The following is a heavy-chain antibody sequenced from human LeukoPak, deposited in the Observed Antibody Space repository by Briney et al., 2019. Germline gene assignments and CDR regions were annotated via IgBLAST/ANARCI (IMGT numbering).Heavy chain of an antibody. J-gene: IGHJ6*03. Sequence: GGSLRLSCAASGFTFSSYSMNWVRQAPGKGLEWVSYISSSSSTIYYADSVKGRFTISRDNAKNSLYLQMNSLRAEDTAVYYCARDVRGRKGYCSSTSCHSGHEGGYFYYYYYMDVWGKGTTVTVSS. CDR2: ISSSSSTI. CDR1: GFTFSSYS. V-gene: IGHV3-48*01. CDR3: ARDVRGRKGYCSSTSCHSGHEGGYFYYYYYMDV. D-gene: IGHD2-2*01.